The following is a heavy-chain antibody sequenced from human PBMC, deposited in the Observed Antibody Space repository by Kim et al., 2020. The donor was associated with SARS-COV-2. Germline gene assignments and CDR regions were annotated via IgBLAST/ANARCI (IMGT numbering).Heavy chain of an antibody. Sequence: SETLSLTCTVSGYSISSGYYWGWIRQPPGKGLEWIGSIYHSGSTYYNPSLKSRVTISVDTSKNQFSLKLSSVTAADTAVYYCASLERGFHWGQGTLVTVSS. CDR1: GYSISSGYY. CDR3: ASLERGFH. CDR2: IYHSGST. D-gene: IGHD1-1*01. V-gene: IGHV4-38-2*02. J-gene: IGHJ4*02.